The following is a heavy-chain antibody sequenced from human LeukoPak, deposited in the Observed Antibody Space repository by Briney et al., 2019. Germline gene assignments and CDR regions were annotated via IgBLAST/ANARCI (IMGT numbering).Heavy chain of an antibody. D-gene: IGHD6-19*01. V-gene: IGHV3-9*01. J-gene: IGHJ4*02. CDR2: ISWNSGSI. CDR3: VKRVYTSVSFDC. Sequence: GGSLRLSCAASGFTFDDYAMHWVRQAPGKGLEWVSGISWNSGSIGYADSVKGRFTISRDNAKNSLYLQMNSLRAEDTALYYCVKRVYTSVSFDCWGQGTLVTVSS. CDR1: GFTFDDYA.